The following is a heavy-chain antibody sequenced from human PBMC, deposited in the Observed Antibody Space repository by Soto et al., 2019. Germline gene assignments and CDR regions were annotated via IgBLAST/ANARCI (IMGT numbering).Heavy chain of an antibody. CDR1: GFNFAGYA. V-gene: IGHV3-23*01. CDR3: AKPSSSGFTYSFDY. J-gene: IGHJ4*02. Sequence: PGGSLRLSCAASGFNFAGYAMSWVRQAPGKGLEWVSAISGSGGSTYYADSVKGRFTISRDNSKNTLYLQMNSLRAEDTAVYYCAKPSSSGFTYSFDYWGQGTLVTVSS. CDR2: ISGSGGST. D-gene: IGHD3-22*01.